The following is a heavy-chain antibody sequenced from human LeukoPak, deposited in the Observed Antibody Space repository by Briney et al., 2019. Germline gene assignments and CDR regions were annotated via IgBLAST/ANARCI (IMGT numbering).Heavy chain of an antibody. V-gene: IGHV4-31*03. CDR1: GGSISSGGYY. D-gene: IGHD7-27*01. CDR3: ARVDRSGFDY. Sequence: SQTLSLTCTVSGGSISSGGYYWSWIRQHPGKGLEWIGYISYSESTNYNPSLKSRVTISVDTSKNQFSLKLSSVTATDTAVYYCARVDRSGFDYWGQGTLVTVSS. J-gene: IGHJ4*02. CDR2: ISYSEST.